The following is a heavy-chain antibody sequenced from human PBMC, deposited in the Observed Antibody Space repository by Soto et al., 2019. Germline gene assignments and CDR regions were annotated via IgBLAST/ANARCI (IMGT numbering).Heavy chain of an antibody. Sequence: SETLSLTCAVSGDSISSSVWWTWVRQRPGKGLEWIGEVFHTGDTYFNPSLRSRVAMSVDKSTNEFSLKVTSVTAADTAIYYCARKAWVTFDYWGQGALVTVSS. CDR3: ARKAWVTFDY. V-gene: IGHV4-4*02. CDR2: VFHTGDT. J-gene: IGHJ4*02. CDR1: GDSISSSVW. D-gene: IGHD7-27*01.